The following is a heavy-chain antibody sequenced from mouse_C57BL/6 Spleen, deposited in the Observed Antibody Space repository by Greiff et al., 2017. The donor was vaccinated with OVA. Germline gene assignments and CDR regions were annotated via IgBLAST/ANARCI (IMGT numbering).Heavy chain of an antibody. CDR1: GYTFTSYD. Sequence: QVQLQQSGPELVKPGASVKLSCKASGYTFTSYDINWVKQRPGQGLEWIGWIYPRDGSTKYNEKFKGKATLTVDTSSSTAYMELHSLTSEDSAVYFCARSVGFITTVVDAMDYWGQGTSVTVSS. V-gene: IGHV1-85*01. CDR3: ARSVGFITTVVDAMDY. J-gene: IGHJ4*01. CDR2: IYPRDGST. D-gene: IGHD1-1*01.